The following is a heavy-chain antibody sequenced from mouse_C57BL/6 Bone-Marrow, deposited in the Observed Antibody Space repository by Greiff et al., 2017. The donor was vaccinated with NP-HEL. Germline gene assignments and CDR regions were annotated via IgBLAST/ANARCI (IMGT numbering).Heavy chain of an antibody. V-gene: IGHV5-6*01. CDR1: GFTFSSYG. CDR3: ASQGGNDYGSSSGFAY. J-gene: IGHJ3*01. Sequence: EVQGVESGGDLVKPGGSLKLSCAASGFTFSSYGMSWVRQTPDKRLAWVATISSGGSYTYYPDSVKGRFTISRDNAKNTLYLQMSRLKTKDTAMDDCASQGGNDYGSSSGFAYWGQGTLVTVSA. D-gene: IGHD1-1*01. CDR2: ISSGGSYT.